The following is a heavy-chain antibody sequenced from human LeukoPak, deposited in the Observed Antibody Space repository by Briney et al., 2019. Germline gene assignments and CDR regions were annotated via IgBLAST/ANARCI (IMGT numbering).Heavy chain of an antibody. CDR1: GYTFTSYG. V-gene: IGHV1-18*01. CDR2: ISAYNGNT. Sequence: GASVKVSCKASGYTFTSYGISWVRQAPGQGFEWMGWISAYNGNTNYAQKLQGRVTMTTDRSTSTAYMELRRMRSDDTAVYYCGKEGGGWYFDYYDSSGYYFDYWGQGTLVTVS. CDR3: GKEGGGWYFDYYDSSGYYFDY. D-gene: IGHD3-22*01. J-gene: IGHJ4*02.